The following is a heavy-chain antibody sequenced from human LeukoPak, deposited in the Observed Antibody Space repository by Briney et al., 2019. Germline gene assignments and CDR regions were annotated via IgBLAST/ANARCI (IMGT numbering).Heavy chain of an antibody. D-gene: IGHD6-19*01. J-gene: IGHJ6*02. CDR1: GGSISSHY. CDR3: ARGMAVSGTHYYYFYAMDV. CDR2: IHHSGSPT. V-gene: IGHV4-59*11. Sequence: SETLSLTCTVSGGSISSHYWGWIRQPPGKGLEWLGYIHHSGSPTNYNPSLKNRVTISVDTSKNQLSLKLNSVTAADTAMYYCARGMAVSGTHYYYFYAMDVWGQGTTVTVSS.